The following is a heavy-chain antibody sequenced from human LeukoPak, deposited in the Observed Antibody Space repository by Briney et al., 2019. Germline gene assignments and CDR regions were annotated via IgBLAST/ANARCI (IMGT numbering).Heavy chain of an antibody. CDR1: GGSFSDYY. Sequence: PSQTLSLTCAVYGGSFSDYYWSWIRQPPGKGLESIGDVNHSGSTNYNPSLKSRITISLDTSKNQVSLKLTSVTAADTAVYYCASLLLDVWGIGTTVTVSS. V-gene: IGHV4-34*01. CDR2: VNHSGST. J-gene: IGHJ6*04. CDR3: ASLLLDV.